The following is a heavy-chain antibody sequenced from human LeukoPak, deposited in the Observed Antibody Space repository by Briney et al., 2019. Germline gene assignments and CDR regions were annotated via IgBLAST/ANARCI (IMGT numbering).Heavy chain of an antibody. V-gene: IGHV3-30*03. D-gene: IGHD6-13*01. Sequence: GRSLRLSCAASGFTFSSYGMHCVRQAPGKGLEWVAVISYDGSNKYYADSVKGRFTISRDNSKNTLYLQMNSLRAEDTAVYYCARGLGSSLNWGQGTLVTVSS. J-gene: IGHJ4*02. CDR1: GFTFSSYG. CDR2: ISYDGSNK. CDR3: ARGLGSSLN.